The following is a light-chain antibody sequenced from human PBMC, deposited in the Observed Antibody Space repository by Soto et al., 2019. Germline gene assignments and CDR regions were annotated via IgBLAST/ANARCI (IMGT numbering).Light chain of an antibody. Sequence: EIVVTQSPGTLYLSPGERATLSCRASQSVSRTYLAWYQQKPGQAPRLLIYDASSRAIGIPDRFSGSGSGTDFTLTISRLETEDFAVYYCQHYGNSPPLPFGGGTKVEIK. J-gene: IGKJ4*01. CDR3: QHYGNSPPLP. CDR1: QSVSRTY. V-gene: IGKV3-20*01. CDR2: DAS.